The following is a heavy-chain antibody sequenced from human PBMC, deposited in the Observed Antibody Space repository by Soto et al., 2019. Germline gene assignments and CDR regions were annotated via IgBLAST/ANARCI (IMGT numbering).Heavy chain of an antibody. D-gene: IGHD3-22*01. V-gene: IGHV4-31*02. Sequence: PSETLSLTCVVSGGPVSGDDLYWSWIRHLPGKGLEWIANVYHTGTTYYNPSLKSRVSMSVDTSQNQFSLFLASVTAADTAVYYCARALVTDYNSRDYHYYFAMDVWGQGTSVTVSS. CDR3: ARALVTDYNSRDYHYYFAMDV. CDR1: GGPVSGDDLY. J-gene: IGHJ6*02. CDR2: VYHTGTT.